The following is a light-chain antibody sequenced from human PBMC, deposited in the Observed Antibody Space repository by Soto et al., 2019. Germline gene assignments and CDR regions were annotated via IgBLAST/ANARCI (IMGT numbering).Light chain of an antibody. V-gene: IGKV3-15*01. CDR1: QSVSTN. Sequence: EIVMTQSPATLSVPPGERATLSCRASQSVSTNFAWYQQKPGQAPRLLIYGASTRATAVPARFTASGSGTEFTLTITSLHSEDFAVYYCQQYNTWPRTFGQGTKVEVK. CDR2: GAS. J-gene: IGKJ1*01. CDR3: QQYNTWPRT.